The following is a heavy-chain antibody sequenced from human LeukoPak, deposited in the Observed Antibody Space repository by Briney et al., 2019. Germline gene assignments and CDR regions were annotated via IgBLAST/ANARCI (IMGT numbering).Heavy chain of an antibody. D-gene: IGHD2-2*01. CDR1: GDSISSITYY. J-gene: IGHJ4*02. Sequence: SETLSLTCTVSGDSISSITYYWGWIRQPPGKGLEWIGNIYHSGSTYYNPSLKSRVTMSVDTSKNQFSLKLSSVTAGDTAVYYCARRCGSTSCFRYWGQGTQVTVAS. CDR2: IYHSGST. CDR3: ARRCGSTSCFRY. V-gene: IGHV4-39*01.